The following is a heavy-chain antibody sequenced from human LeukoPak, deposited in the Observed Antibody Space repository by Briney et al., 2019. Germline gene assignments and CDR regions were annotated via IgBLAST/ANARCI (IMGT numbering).Heavy chain of an antibody. V-gene: IGHV1-46*01. CDR3: ARGSSRGPRDAFDF. CDR2: ISPSGAST. Sequence: GASVKVSCKASGYTFTSYYVHWVRQAPGQGLEWMGIISPSGASTSYAQKFQGRVTMTGDMSTSTVYMELSSLISEDTAVYYCARGSSRGPRDAFDFWGQGTMVTLSS. J-gene: IGHJ3*01. D-gene: IGHD2-15*01. CDR1: GYTFTSYY.